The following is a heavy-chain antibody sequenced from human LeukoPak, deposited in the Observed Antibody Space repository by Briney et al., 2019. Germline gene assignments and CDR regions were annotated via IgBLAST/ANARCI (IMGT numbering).Heavy chain of an antibody. CDR1: GFTFGGYG. J-gene: IGHJ4*02. V-gene: IGHV3-33*01. CDR3: TRYNNDHFDY. CDR2: IAYDGSRA. Sequence: GGSLRLSCAGSGFTFGGYGMHWFRQTSGKGLEWVAVIAYDGSRAFYADSVKGRFTISRDNSKNTMSVQMDDLRAEDTAVYYCTRYNNDHFDYWGQETLVTVSS. D-gene: IGHD1-14*01.